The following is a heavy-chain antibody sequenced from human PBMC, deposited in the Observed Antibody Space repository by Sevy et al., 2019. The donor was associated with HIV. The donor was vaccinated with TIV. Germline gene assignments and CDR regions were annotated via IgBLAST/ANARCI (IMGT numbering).Heavy chain of an antibody. Sequence: GESLKISCAASGFTFSSYWMSWVRQAPGKGLEWVANIKQDGSEKYYVDSVKGRFTISRDNAKNSLYLQMNSLRAEDTAVYYCASRRYYCDSSGYYRGYYFDYWGQGTLVTVSS. CDR3: ASRRYYCDSSGYYRGYYFDY. D-gene: IGHD3-22*01. CDR1: GFTFSSYW. J-gene: IGHJ4*02. CDR2: IKQDGSEK. V-gene: IGHV3-7*03.